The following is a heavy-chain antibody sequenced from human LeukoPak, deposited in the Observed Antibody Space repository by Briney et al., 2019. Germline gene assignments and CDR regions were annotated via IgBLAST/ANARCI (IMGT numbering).Heavy chain of an antibody. V-gene: IGHV3-30*03. J-gene: IGHJ4*02. Sequence: PGGSLRLSCAASGFAFSSYGMHWVRQAPGKGLEWVSMISYDGNKIEYGDSVKGRFTTFKDDSENTLYVQMNRLSAEDTAVYYCVGSYSYYFDYWGQGTLVTVSS. D-gene: IGHD3-10*01. CDR3: VGSYSYYFDY. CDR1: GFAFSSYG. CDR2: ISYDGNKI.